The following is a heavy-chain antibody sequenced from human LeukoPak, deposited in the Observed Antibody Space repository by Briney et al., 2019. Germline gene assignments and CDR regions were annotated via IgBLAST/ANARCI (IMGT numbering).Heavy chain of an antibody. D-gene: IGHD3-3*01. CDR1: GYTFTGHY. Sequence: ASVKVSCKASGYTFTGHYMHWVRQAPGQGLEWMGWINPNSGGTNYAQKFQGRVTMTRDTSISTAYMELSRLRSDDTAVYYCATEGTYDFWSGYQRLDNWFDPWGQGTLVTVSS. J-gene: IGHJ5*02. CDR3: ATEGTYDFWSGYQRLDNWFDP. CDR2: INPNSGGT. V-gene: IGHV1-2*02.